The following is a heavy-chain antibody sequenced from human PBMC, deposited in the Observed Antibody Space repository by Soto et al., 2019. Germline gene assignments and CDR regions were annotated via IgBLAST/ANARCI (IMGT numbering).Heavy chain of an antibody. CDR2: IYPGDSDT. J-gene: IGHJ6*02. CDR3: ARHLSSGLYYYYGMDV. V-gene: IGHV5-51*01. CDR1: GYSFTSYW. D-gene: IGHD3-10*01. Sequence: GESLKISCKGSGYSFTSYWIGWVRQMPGKGLEWMGIIYPGDSDTRYSPSFQGQVTISADKSISTAYLQWSSLKASDTAMYYCARHLSSGLYYYYGMDVWGQGTTVTVSS.